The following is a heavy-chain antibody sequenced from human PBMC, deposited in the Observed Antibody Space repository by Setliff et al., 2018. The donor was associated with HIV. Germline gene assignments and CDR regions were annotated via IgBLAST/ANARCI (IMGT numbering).Heavy chain of an antibody. D-gene: IGHD1-1*01. CDR3: ARVRTGDRSFDF. V-gene: IGHV4-31*03. J-gene: IGHJ4*02. CDR2: IYYRGDT. CDR1: GASITSGYY. Sequence: PSETLSLTCTVSGASITSGYYWSWVRQRPGRGLEWIGHIYYRGDTYYSPSLKSRLAISVDTSKMQFSLTLTSMTAADTAVYYCARVRTGDRSFDFWGQGTLVTV.